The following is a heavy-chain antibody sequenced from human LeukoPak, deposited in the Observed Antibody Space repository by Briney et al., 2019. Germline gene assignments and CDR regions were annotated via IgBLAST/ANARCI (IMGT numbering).Heavy chain of an antibody. D-gene: IGHD3-3*01. CDR2: INHSGST. Sequence: SETLSLTCAVYGGSFSGYYWSWIRQPPGKGLEWIGEINHSGSTNYNPSLKSRVTISVDTSKNQFSLKLSSVTAADTAVYYCARLSFRGGVDIWGQGTMVTVSS. CDR3: ARLSFRGGVDI. V-gene: IGHV4-34*01. J-gene: IGHJ3*02. CDR1: GGSFSGYY.